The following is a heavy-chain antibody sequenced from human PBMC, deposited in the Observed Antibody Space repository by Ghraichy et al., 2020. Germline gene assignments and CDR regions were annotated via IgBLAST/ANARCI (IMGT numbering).Heavy chain of an antibody. CDR1: GYTFTSYA. CDR2: INAGNGNT. J-gene: IGHJ4*02. D-gene: IGHD1-26*01. Sequence: ASVKVSCKASGYTFTSYAMHWVRQAPGQRLEWMGWINAGNGNTKYSQKFQGRVTITRDTSASTAYMELSSLRSEDTAVYYCARGDKWVGAVFRIDYWGQGTLVTVSS. CDR3: ARGDKWVGAVFRIDY. V-gene: IGHV1-3*01.